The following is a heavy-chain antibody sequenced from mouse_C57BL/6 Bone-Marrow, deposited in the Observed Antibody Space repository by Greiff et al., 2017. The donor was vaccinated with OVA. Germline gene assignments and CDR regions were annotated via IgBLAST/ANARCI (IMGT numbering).Heavy chain of an antibody. J-gene: IGHJ2*01. Sequence: QVQLQQSGPGLVQPSQSLSITCTVSGFSLTSYGVHWVSQSPGKGLEWLGVIWSGGSTDYNAAFISSLSISKDNTKSQVFFKMNSLQAADTAIYYCATLYYGSSYELDYWGQGTTLTVSS. CDR2: IWSGGST. D-gene: IGHD1-1*01. V-gene: IGHV2-2*01. CDR3: ATLYYGSSYELDY. CDR1: GFSLTSYG.